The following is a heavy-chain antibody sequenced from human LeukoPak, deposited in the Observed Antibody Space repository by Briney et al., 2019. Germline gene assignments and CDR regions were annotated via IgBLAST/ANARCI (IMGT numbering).Heavy chain of an antibody. D-gene: IGHD5-18*01. CDR1: GGSISGYY. V-gene: IGHV4-4*07. J-gene: IGHJ4*02. CDR3: ARDMHSFGYYFDY. CDR2: IYSSGST. Sequence: SETLSLTCTVSGGSISGYYWSWIRQPAGKGLEWIGLIYSSGSTNYNPSLESRVTMSVDTSKHQFSLKLTSVTAADTAVYHCARDMHSFGYYFDYWGQGILVTVSS.